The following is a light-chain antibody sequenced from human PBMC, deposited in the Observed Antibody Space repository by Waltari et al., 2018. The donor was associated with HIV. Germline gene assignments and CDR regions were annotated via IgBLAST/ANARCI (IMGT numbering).Light chain of an antibody. V-gene: IGLV2-14*01. CDR1: SSDVGGYNY. CDR2: EVS. CDR3: SSYTGSSSVL. Sequence: QSALTQPASVSGSPGQSITISCTGASSDVGGYNYVSWYQQHPGKAPKLMIYEVSNRPSGVSHRFSGSTSGNTASLTISGLRAEDEADYDCSSYTGSSSVLFGGGTNLTVL. J-gene: IGLJ3*02.